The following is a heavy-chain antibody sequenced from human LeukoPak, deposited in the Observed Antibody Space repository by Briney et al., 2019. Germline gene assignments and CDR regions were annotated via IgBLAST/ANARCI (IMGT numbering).Heavy chain of an antibody. J-gene: IGHJ4*02. CDR2: ISYDGSNK. D-gene: IGHD6-13*01. V-gene: IGHV3-30*18. CDR1: GFTVSSNY. Sequence: GGSLSLSCAASGFTVSSNYMSWVRQAPGKGLEWVALISYDGSNKYYADSVKGRFTTSRDNSKNTLYLQMNSLRAEDTAVYYCAKDRSSSWTWTIDYWGQGTLVTVSS. CDR3: AKDRSSSWTWTIDY.